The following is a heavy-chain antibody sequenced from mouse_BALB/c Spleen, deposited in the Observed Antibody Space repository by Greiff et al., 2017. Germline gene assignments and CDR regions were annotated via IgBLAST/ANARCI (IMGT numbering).Heavy chain of an antibody. J-gene: IGHJ2*01. V-gene: IGHV5-17*02. D-gene: IGHD2-3*01. CDR1: GFTFSSFG. CDR3: ARHGWLLRNGFDY. Sequence: EVMLVESGGGLVQPGGSRKLSCAASGFTFSSFGMHWVRQAPEKGLEWVAYISSGSSTIYYADTVKGRFTISRDNPKNTLFLQMTSLRSEDTAMYYCARHGWLLRNGFDYWGQGTTLTVSS. CDR2: ISSGSSTI.